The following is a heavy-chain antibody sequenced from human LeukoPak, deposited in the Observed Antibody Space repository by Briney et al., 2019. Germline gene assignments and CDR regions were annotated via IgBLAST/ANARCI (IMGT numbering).Heavy chain of an antibody. D-gene: IGHD6-19*01. J-gene: IGHJ4*02. V-gene: IGHV3-13*01. Sequence: GGSLRLSCAASGFTFIDYDMHWVRQAIGKGLEWVSAIGIRGDTHYSGSVKGRFTISRENAESSLYLQMNSLRVEDTAVYYCARGGIQVSGIDEFDYWGQGTLVTVSS. CDR1: GFTFIDYD. CDR3: ARGGIQVSGIDEFDY. CDR2: IGIRGDT.